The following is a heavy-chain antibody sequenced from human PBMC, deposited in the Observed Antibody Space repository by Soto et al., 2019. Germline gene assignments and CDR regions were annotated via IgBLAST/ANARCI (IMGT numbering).Heavy chain of an antibody. Sequence: DVQVLESGGDLGQPGGSLRLSCAASGFTFNSYAMSWVRQAPGKGLEWVSSVSAGGDMTYYSDSVKGRFTISRDNSNNALFLQMNSLRIEDTALYYCARGDRGGSGSPASHYYSGLDVWGQGTTVTVS. J-gene: IGHJ6*02. CDR2: VSAGGDMT. CDR1: GFTFNSYA. V-gene: IGHV3-23*01. CDR3: ARGDRGGSGSPASHYYSGLDV. D-gene: IGHD3-10*01.